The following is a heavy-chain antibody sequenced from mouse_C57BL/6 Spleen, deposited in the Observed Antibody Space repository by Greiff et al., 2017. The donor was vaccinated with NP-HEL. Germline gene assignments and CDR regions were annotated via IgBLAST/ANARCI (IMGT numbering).Heavy chain of an antibody. J-gene: IGHJ2*01. CDR2: IDPENGDT. D-gene: IGHD1-1*01. Sequence: VQLKESGAELVRPGASVKLSCTASGFNITDDYMHWVKQRPEQGLEWIGWIDPENGDTEYASKFQGKATITADTSSNTAYLQLSSLTSEDTAVYYCTTGYYGSSSDYWGQGTTLTVSS. V-gene: IGHV14-4*01. CDR3: TTGYYGSSSDY. CDR1: GFNITDDY.